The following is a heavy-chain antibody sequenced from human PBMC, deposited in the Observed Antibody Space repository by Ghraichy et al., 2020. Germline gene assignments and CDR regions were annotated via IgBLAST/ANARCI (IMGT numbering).Heavy chain of an antibody. V-gene: IGHV5-51*01. CDR3: ARHRVASMAAVSFDS. J-gene: IGHJ4*02. Sequence: GESLNISCKGSGYNFADYWIGWVRQMPGKGLEWMGIIHPTDSDTRYSPFFEGQATISADSSINTAYLQWTSLEASDTAIYYCARHRVASMAAVSFDSWGQGTLVTVSS. D-gene: IGHD6-6*01. CDR2: IHPTDSDT. CDR1: GYNFADYW.